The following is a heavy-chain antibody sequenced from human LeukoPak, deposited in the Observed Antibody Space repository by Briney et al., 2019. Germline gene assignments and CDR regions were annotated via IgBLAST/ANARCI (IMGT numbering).Heavy chain of an antibody. Sequence: KPSETLSLTCAVYGGSFSGYYWSSIRQPPGKGLEWIGEINHSGSTNYNPSLKSRVTISVDTSKNQFSLKLSSVTAADTAVYYCARVGRRGYRVNNWFDPWGQGTLVTVSS. CDR3: ARVGRRGYRVNNWFDP. D-gene: IGHD5-18*01. V-gene: IGHV4-34*01. CDR1: GGSFSGYY. J-gene: IGHJ5*02. CDR2: INHSGST.